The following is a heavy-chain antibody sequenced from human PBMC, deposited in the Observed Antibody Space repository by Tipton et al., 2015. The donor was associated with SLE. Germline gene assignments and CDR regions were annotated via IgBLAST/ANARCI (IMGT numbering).Heavy chain of an antibody. Sequence: QLVQSGGGLIQSGGSLRLSCATSGFTFSSYALSWVRRAPGKGLEWVSAISGGGGSTYYADFVKGRFSISIDKSKKTLFLQMNSLRVDDTATYYCAKFEKTTDFYLDSWGQGTLVSVPS. CDR3: AKFEKTTDFYLDS. CDR2: ISGGGGST. J-gene: IGHJ4*02. V-gene: IGHV3-23*04. CDR1: GFTFSSYA. D-gene: IGHD1/OR15-1a*01.